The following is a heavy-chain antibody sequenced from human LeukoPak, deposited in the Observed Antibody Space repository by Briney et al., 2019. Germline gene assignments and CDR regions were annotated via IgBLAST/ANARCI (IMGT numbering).Heavy chain of an antibody. D-gene: IGHD3-9*01. Sequence: SETLSLTCAVYGGSFSGYYWSWIRQSPGKGLEWIGEINHSMMTHYNPPHKSRVTISVETTKNQYSLKLSSVPAADTAVYYCARGAIRYFDWLLYYWGQGTLVTVSS. CDR3: ARGAIRYFDWLLYY. V-gene: IGHV4-34*01. J-gene: IGHJ4*02. CDR2: INHSMMT. CDR1: GGSFSGYY.